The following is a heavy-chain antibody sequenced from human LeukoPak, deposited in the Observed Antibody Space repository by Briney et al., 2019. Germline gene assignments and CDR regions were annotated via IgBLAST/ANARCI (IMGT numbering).Heavy chain of an antibody. CDR3: AKESDGRYFDWQSGYSYGLGYYYGMDV. CDR1: GFTFSSYA. D-gene: IGHD5-18*01. V-gene: IGHV3-23*01. J-gene: IGHJ6*02. CDR2: ISGSGGST. Sequence: GGSLRLSCAASGFTFSSYAMSWVRQAPGKGLEWVSAISGSGGSTYYADSVKGRFTISRDNSKNTLYLQVNSLRAEDTAVYYCAKESDGRYFDWQSGYSYGLGYYYGMDVWGQGTTVTASS.